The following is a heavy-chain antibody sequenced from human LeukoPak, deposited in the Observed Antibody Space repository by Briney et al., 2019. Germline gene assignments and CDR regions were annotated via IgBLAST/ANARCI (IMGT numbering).Heavy chain of an antibody. V-gene: IGHV1-69*05. Sequence: ASVKVSCKASGGTFSSYAISWVRQAPGQGLEWMGRIIPIFGTANYAQKFQGRVTITTDESKSTAYMELSSLRSEDTAVYYCAXXGAXXXXXXXXWGQGTMVXVS. D-gene: IGHD1-26*01. CDR2: IIPIFGTA. CDR3: AXXGAXXXXXXXX. CDR1: GGTFSSYA. J-gene: IGHJ3*01.